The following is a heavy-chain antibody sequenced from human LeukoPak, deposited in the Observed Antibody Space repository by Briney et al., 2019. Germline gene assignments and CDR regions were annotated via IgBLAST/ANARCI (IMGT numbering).Heavy chain of an antibody. Sequence: SETLSLTCTVSGYSISSGYYWGWIRQPAGQGLEWIGRIYTSGSTNYNPSLKSRVTMSVDTSKNQFSLKLSSVTAADTAVYYCARVNPSMIVVADDAFDIWGQGTMVTVSS. D-gene: IGHD3-22*01. V-gene: IGHV4-4*07. CDR3: ARVNPSMIVVADDAFDI. J-gene: IGHJ3*02. CDR2: IYTSGST. CDR1: GYSISSGYY.